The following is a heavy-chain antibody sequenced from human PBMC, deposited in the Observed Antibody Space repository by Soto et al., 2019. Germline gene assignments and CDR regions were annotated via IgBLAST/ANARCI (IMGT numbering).Heavy chain of an antibody. Sequence: QVQLQESGPGLVKPSETLSLTCTVSGGSISSYYWSWIRQPAGKGLEWIGRIYTSGSTNYNPSLKSRVPMSVDTSKNQFSLKLSSVTAADTAVYYCARDSGGYYGSGSYYNLGYYYYGMDVWGQGTTVTVSS. J-gene: IGHJ6*02. V-gene: IGHV4-4*07. CDR1: GGSISSYY. D-gene: IGHD3-10*01. CDR2: IYTSGST. CDR3: ARDSGGYYGSGSYYNLGYYYYGMDV.